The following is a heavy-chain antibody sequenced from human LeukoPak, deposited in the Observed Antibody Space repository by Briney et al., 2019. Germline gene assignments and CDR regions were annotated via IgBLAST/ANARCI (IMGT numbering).Heavy chain of an antibody. V-gene: IGHV5-51*01. Sequence: GESLKFSCKGSGYRFSSYWSGGVRQLQGKGVGGMGIIDPGDSNTRYSPSFQGQVTISAGKSIATAYLQWSSLKASDTAMYYCARPPRGSGRYDTFDIWGQGTMVTVSS. CDR3: ARPPRGSGRYDTFDI. J-gene: IGHJ3*02. CDR2: IDPGDSNT. D-gene: IGHD1-26*01. CDR1: GYRFSSYW.